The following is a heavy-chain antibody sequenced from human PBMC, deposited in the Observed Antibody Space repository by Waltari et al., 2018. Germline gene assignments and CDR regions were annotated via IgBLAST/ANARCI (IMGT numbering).Heavy chain of an antibody. J-gene: IGHJ3*02. CDR3: ARDRGSSSWSTDAFDI. D-gene: IGHD6-13*01. V-gene: IGHV3-53*01. CDR2: IYSGGST. CDR1: GFTVSSNY. Sequence: EVQLVEFGGGLIQPGGSLRLSCAASGFTVSSNYMSWVRQAPGKGLEWVSVIYSGGSTYYADSVKGRFTISRDNSKNTLYLQMNSLRAEDTAVYYCARDRGSSSWSTDAFDIWGQGTMVTVSS.